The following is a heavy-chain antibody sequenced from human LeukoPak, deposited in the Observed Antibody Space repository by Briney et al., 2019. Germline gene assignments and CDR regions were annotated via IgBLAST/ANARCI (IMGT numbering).Heavy chain of an antibody. CDR2: IYSGGST. Sequence: GGSLRLSCAASGFTVSSNYMSWVRQAPGKGLEWVSVIYSGGSTYYADSVKGRFTISRDNSKNTLYLQMNSLRAEDTAVYYCARCIAVAGCYFDYWGQGTLVTVFS. CDR3: ARCIAVAGCYFDY. CDR1: GFTVSSNY. V-gene: IGHV3-66*01. J-gene: IGHJ4*02. D-gene: IGHD6-19*01.